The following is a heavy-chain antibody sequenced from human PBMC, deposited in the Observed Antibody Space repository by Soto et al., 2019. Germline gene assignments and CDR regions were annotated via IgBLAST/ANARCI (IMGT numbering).Heavy chain of an antibody. D-gene: IGHD3-16*01. V-gene: IGHV1-2*02. Sequence: ASVNVSCKASGFSLTGYYFHWIRAAPGQGLEWLGWINPNTGGTTYAQKFQGRVTLTWDTSINTAYMELSSLRPDDTAMYYCARNRYQVLSAGMDVWGQGTSVIVSS. CDR1: GFSLTGYY. J-gene: IGHJ6*02. CDR3: ARNRYQVLSAGMDV. CDR2: INPNTGGT.